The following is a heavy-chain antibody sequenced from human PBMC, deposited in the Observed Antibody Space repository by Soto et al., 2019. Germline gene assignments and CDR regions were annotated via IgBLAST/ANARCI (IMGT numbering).Heavy chain of an antibody. Sequence: WSLRLSCAASGFRFDDYNMHWVRQAPGKGLEWVSLITWNGGNKYYEDSVKGRFTISRDGTTQSVSLQMTSLKREDTGVYYCARETLSFGSALDVWGQGTTVTVYS. CDR3: ARETLSFGSALDV. D-gene: IGHD3-3*01. V-gene: IGHV3-43*01. J-gene: IGHJ6*02. CDR2: ITWNGGNK. CDR1: GFRFDDYN.